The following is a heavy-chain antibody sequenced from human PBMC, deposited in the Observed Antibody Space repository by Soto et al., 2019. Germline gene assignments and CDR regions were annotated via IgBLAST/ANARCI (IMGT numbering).Heavy chain of an antibody. J-gene: IGHJ4*02. CDR2: LSCDASKE. CDR3: RVGVAD. CDR1: GFNFSAYG. Sequence: QVQLVESGGGVVQPGRSLRLSCAASGFNFSAYGMHLVRQAPGKGMELVALLSCDASKEYYADSVKGRFTISRDTSRNTLYLQMNSLRVEDTAVYYCRVGVADWGQGTRVTVSS. D-gene: IGHD1-26*01. V-gene: IGHV3-30*03.